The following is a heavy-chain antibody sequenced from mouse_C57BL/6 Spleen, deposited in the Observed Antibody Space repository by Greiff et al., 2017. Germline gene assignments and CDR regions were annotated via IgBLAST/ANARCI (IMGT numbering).Heavy chain of an antibody. CDR3: ADGYYGFDY. J-gene: IGHJ2*01. CDR2: IYPGDGDT. D-gene: IGHD2-3*01. CDR1: GYAFSSSW. Sequence: QVQLKESGPELVKPGASVKISCKASGYAFSSSWMNWVKQRPGKGLEWIGRIYPGDGDTNYNGKFKGKATLTADKSSSTAYMQLSSLTSEDSAVYFCADGYYGFDYWGQGTTLTVSS. V-gene: IGHV1-82*01.